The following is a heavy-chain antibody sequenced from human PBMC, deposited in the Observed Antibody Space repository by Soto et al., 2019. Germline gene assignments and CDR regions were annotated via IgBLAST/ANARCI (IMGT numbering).Heavy chain of an antibody. Sequence: QVQLVESGGGVVQPGRSLRLSCAASGFTFSTYAMHWVRQAPGKGLEWVAVISYDGSNKYYTDSVKGRFTISRDNSKNTLYLLMNSLRAEDTAVYYCARHKRDLRFLEWSYYFDSWGQGTLVTVSS. CDR1: GFTFSTYA. D-gene: IGHD3-3*01. J-gene: IGHJ4*02. CDR2: ISYDGSNK. V-gene: IGHV3-30-3*01. CDR3: ARHKRDLRFLEWSYYFDS.